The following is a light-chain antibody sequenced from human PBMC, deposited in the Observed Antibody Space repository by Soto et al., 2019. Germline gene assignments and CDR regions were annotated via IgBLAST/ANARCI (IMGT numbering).Light chain of an antibody. V-gene: IGKV1-5*01. Sequence: RMTQSLSTMSASVGERVTLXFRASQSISSWLASYQQKPGKAPKLLIYDASSLESGVPSRFSGSGSGTEFTLTISSLQPDDFATYYCQQYNSYSRTFGQGSKVDI. J-gene: IGKJ1*01. CDR3: QQYNSYSRT. CDR2: DAS. CDR1: QSISSW.